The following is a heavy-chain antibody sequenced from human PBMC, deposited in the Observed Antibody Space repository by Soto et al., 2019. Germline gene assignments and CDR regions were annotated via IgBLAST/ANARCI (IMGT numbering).Heavy chain of an antibody. CDR2: ISGNGVST. D-gene: IGHD3-3*02. V-gene: IGHV3-23*01. CDR1: GFTFRNYS. CDR3: DKSSYIASDPPYNWFDP. Sequence: GGYLRLCCVASGFTFRNYSMSWVRQSPWKGLEWVSAISGNGVSTHYADSVKGRFTISRDNSKNTLYLQMNSLRAEETVVFHCDKSSYIASDPPYNWFDPLRQRTL. J-gene: IGHJ5*02.